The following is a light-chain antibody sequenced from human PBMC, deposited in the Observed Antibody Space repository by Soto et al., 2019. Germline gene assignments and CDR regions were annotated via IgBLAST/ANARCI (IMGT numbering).Light chain of an antibody. J-gene: IGKJ5*01. CDR1: QTISRW. Sequence: IHLTQTPSTLSASVLDEVTITCRASQTISRWLAWYQQKPGRAPKLLIYDASTLESGVPSRFSGSGSETEFTLTISRLQPDDFATYFCHSRAFGQGTRLEIK. CDR3: HSRA. CDR2: DAS. V-gene: IGKV1-5*01.